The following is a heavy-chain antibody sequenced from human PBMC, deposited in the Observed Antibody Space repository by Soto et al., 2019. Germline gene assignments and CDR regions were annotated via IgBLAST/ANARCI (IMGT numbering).Heavy chain of an antibody. Sequence: PGGSLRLSCAGSGFMFSSFAMTWVRQAPGKXLEWVSTTRSNGEHTYYADSVKGRFTVSRDNSKNTLFLEMSSLRAEDSAIYYCAKDSKSVSVSAARVYRMDVWGQGSTVTVFS. CDR3: AKDSKSVSVSAARVYRMDV. CDR2: TRSNGEHT. J-gene: IGHJ6*02. V-gene: IGHV3-23*01. CDR1: GFMFSSFA. D-gene: IGHD2-2*01.